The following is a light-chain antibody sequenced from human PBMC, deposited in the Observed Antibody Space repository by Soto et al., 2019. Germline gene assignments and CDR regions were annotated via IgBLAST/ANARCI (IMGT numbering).Light chain of an antibody. J-gene: IGLJ3*02. CDR1: SSDVGAYDY. CDR3: SSFTTSKTWV. V-gene: IGLV2-14*01. Sequence: QSALTQPASVSGSPGQSITISCTGTSSDVGAYDYVSWYQQHPGKAPKFMLYEVSNRPSGLSDRFSGSKSGNTASLTISGPQAEDEAEYYCSSFTTSKTWVFGGGTKVTVL. CDR2: EVS.